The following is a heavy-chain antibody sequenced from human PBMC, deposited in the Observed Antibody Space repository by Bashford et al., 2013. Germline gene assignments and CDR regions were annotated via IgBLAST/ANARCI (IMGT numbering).Heavy chain of an antibody. CDR1: GYTFTDYH. CDR2: INPNSGDT. Sequence: ASVKVSCTASGYTFTDYHVHWVRQAPGQGLEWMGWINPNSGDTKYAQKFQGRVTMTRDTSISTAYMDLSSLRSDDTATYYCARGPESYGYRHFDYWGQGTLVTVSS. D-gene: IGHD3-16*01. CDR3: ARGPESYGYRHFDY. V-gene: IGHV1-2*02. J-gene: IGHJ4*02.